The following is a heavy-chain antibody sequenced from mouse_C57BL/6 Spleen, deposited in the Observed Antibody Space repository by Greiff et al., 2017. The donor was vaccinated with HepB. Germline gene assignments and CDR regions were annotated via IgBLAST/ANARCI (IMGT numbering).Heavy chain of an antibody. J-gene: IGHJ2*01. CDR1: GYTFTSYW. D-gene: IGHD1-1*01. V-gene: IGHV1-69*01. CDR3: ASPHYYGSSFDD. CDR2: IDPSDSYT. Sequence: QVQLQQPGAELVMPGASVKLSCKASGYTFTSYWMHWVKQRPGQGLEWIGEIDPSDSYTNYNQKFKGKSTLTVDKSSSTAYMQLSSLTSEDSAVYYCASPHYYGSSFDDWGQGTTRTVSS.